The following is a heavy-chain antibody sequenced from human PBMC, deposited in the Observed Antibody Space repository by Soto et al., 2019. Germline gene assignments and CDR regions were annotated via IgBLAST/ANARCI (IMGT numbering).Heavy chain of an antibody. CDR2: IWLDGSER. J-gene: IGHJ5*01. D-gene: IGHD1-1*01. Sequence: GGSLRLSCEASGFMFGTSGMHWVRQAPGKGLEWVSGIWLDGSERHYADSVKGRFTISRDNAKNTVFLQMNSLRVKDTAVYFCARDASGTTSFLVSWGQGTLVTVSS. V-gene: IGHV3-33*01. CDR1: GFMFGTSG. CDR3: ARDASGTTSFLVS.